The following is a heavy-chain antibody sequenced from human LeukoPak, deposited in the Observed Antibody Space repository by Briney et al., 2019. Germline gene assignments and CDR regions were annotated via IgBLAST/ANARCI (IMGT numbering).Heavy chain of an antibody. D-gene: IGHD6-19*01. CDR3: ARAEVTAGTKYFDL. CDR2: IYYSGSA. Sequence: SETLSLTCTVSGGSISSGDYFWSWIRQPPGKGLEWIGYIYYSGSAYYSPSLRSRFTISVDTSENQFSLRLSSVTATDTAVYYCARAEVTAGTKYFDLWGRGTLVTVSS. V-gene: IGHV4-30-4*01. CDR1: GGSISSGDYF. J-gene: IGHJ2*01.